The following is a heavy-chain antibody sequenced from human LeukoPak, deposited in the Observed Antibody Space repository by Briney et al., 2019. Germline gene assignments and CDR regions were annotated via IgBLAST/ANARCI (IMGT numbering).Heavy chain of an antibody. Sequence: ASVKVSCKASGGTFSSYAISWVRQAPGQGLEWMGGIIPIFGTANYAQKFQGRVTITADESTSTAYMELSSLRSEDTAVYYCARGPPVVVPAAFRGDNWFDPWGQGTLVTVSS. CDR1: GGTFSSYA. CDR3: ARGPPVVVPAAFRGDNWFDP. CDR2: IIPIFGTA. D-gene: IGHD2-2*01. V-gene: IGHV1-69*01. J-gene: IGHJ5*02.